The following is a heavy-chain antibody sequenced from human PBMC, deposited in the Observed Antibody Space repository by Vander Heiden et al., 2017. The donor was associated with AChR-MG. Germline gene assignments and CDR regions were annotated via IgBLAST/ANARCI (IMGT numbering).Heavy chain of an antibody. D-gene: IGHD3-3*01. J-gene: IGHJ6*02. Sequence: QVQLQQWGAGLLKPSETLSLTCAVYGGSFSGYYWSWIRQPPGKGLEWIGEINHSGSTNYNPSLKSRVTISVDTSKNQFSLKLSSVTAADTAVYYCARVWRSLSYYGMDVWGQGTTVTVSS. V-gene: IGHV4-34*01. CDR3: ARVWRSLSYYGMDV. CDR1: GGSFSGYY. CDR2: INHSGST.